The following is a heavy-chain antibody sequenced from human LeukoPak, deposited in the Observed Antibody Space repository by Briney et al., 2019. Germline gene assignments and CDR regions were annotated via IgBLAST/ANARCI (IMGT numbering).Heavy chain of an antibody. D-gene: IGHD3-16*01. V-gene: IGHV3-30*18. CDR3: AKDRYDYVWGPLDY. CDR2: ISYDGSNK. CDR1: GFTFSSYG. Sequence: GGSLRLSCAASGFTFSSYGMHWVRQAPGKGLEWVAVISYDGSNKYYADSVKGRFTISRDNSKNTLYLQMNSLRAEDTAVYYCAKDRYDYVWGPLDYWGQGTLVTVSS. J-gene: IGHJ4*02.